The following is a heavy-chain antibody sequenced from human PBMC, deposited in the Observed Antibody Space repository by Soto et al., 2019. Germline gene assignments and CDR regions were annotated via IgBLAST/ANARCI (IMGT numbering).Heavy chain of an antibody. CDR1: GFTFSDYY. J-gene: IGHJ5*02. Sequence: GESLKISCAASGFTFSDYYMSWIRQAPGKGLEWVSYISSSGSTIYYADSVKGRFTISRDNAKNSLYLQMNSLRAEDTAVYYCARAMASRGYSGYDGTWFDPWGQGTLVTVSS. CDR2: ISSSGSTI. D-gene: IGHD5-12*01. V-gene: IGHV3-11*01. CDR3: ARAMASRGYSGYDGTWFDP.